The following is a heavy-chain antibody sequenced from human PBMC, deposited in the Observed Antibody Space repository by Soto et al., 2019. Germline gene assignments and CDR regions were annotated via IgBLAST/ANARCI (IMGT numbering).Heavy chain of an antibody. CDR1: GFTFSSYA. Sequence: EVQLLESGGGLVQPGGSLRLSCAASGFTFSSYAMSWVRQAPGKGLEWVSAISGSGGSTYYADSVKGRFTISRDNSKNTLYLQMNSLRAEDTAVFYCAKDWLAVRGEPPTDWGQGTLVTVSS. V-gene: IGHV3-23*01. J-gene: IGHJ4*02. CDR2: ISGSGGST. D-gene: IGHD3-10*01. CDR3: AKDWLAVRGEPPTD.